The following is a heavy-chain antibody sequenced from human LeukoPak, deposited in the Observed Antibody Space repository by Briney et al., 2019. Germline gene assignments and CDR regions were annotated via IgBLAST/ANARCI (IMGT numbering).Heavy chain of an antibody. V-gene: IGHV3-20*04. CDR2: INWDGGST. CDR1: GFTFYYYG. Sequence: GGSLRISCSAPGFTFYYYGMSLAPQAPGKGLEWVSGINWDGGSTGYADSGKGRFTISRDNAKNFLYLQMNSLRAEDTALYYCARTVSSAGWSDDAFDIWGQGTMVTVSS. CDR3: ARTVSSAGWSDDAFDI. J-gene: IGHJ3*02. D-gene: IGHD6-19*01.